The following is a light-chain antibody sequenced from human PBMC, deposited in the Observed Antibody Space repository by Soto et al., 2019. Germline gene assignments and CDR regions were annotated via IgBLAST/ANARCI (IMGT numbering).Light chain of an antibody. J-gene: IGKJ5*01. CDR1: QTVTSNY. CDR3: QQYGSSST. V-gene: IGKV3-20*01. CDR2: GAS. Sequence: EIVLPQSPGTLSSSPGERATLSCRASQTVTSNYLAWYQQKPGQAPRLLFFGASIRATGLPDRFSGSGSGTDFTLTISRLEPEDFAVYYCQQYGSSSTFGQGTRLEIK.